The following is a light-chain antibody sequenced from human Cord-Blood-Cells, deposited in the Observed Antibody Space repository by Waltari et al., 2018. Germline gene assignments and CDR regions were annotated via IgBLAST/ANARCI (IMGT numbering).Light chain of an antibody. Sequence: DIQMIQSPSSLSASVGVRVTITCQASQDISNYLNWYQQKPGKAPKLLIYDASNLETGVPSRFSGSGSGTDFTFTISSLQPEDIATYYCQQYDNLPITFGQGTRLEIK. CDR3: QQYDNLPIT. V-gene: IGKV1-33*01. J-gene: IGKJ5*01. CDR1: QDISNY. CDR2: DAS.